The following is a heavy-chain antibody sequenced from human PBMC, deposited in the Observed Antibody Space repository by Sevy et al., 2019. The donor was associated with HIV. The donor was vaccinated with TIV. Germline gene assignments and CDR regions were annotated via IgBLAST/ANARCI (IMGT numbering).Heavy chain of an antibody. CDR2: INPNSGGT. D-gene: IGHD3-22*01. V-gene: IGHV1-2*02. Sequence: ASVKVSCKASGYTFTDYFMNWVRQAPGQGLEWMGWINPNSGGTNYAQRFRCRVTMTRDKSISTAYIELSRLRSDETAVYYSSSLSRYYYDSNRYYNTDAFDIWGQRTMVTVSS. J-gene: IGHJ3*02. CDR1: GYTFTDYF. CDR3: SSLSRYYYDSNRYYNTDAFDI.